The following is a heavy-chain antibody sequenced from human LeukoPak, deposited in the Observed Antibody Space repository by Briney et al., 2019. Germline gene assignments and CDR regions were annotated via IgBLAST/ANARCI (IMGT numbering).Heavy chain of an antibody. CDR3: ARAQKYSYDAFDI. D-gene: IGHD4-11*01. V-gene: IGHV3-23*01. Sequence: GGSLRLSCAASGFTFSSYAMSWVRQAPGKGPEWVSAISGGGDTTYYADSVKGRFTISRDNAKNSLYLQMNSLSAEDTAVYYCARAQKYSYDAFDIWGQGTMVTVSS. CDR2: ISGGGDTT. J-gene: IGHJ3*02. CDR1: GFTFSSYA.